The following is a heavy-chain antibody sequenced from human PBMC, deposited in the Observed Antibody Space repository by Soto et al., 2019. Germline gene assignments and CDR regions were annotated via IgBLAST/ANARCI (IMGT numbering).Heavy chain of an antibody. CDR2: ISGSGGST. CDR1: GFTFSSYA. J-gene: IGHJ4*02. V-gene: IGHV3-23*01. Sequence: EVQLLESGGGLVQPGGSLRLSCAASGFTFSSYAMSWVRQAPGKGLEWVSAISGSGGSTYYADSVKGRFTISRDNSKNTLYLQMNSLRAEDTAVYYFAKESAPDYYDSSGIDYWGQGTLVTVSS. CDR3: AKESAPDYYDSSGIDY. D-gene: IGHD3-22*01.